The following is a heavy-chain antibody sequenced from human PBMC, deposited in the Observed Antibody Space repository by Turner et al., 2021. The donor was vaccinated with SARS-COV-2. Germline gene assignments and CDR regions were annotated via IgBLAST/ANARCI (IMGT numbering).Heavy chain of an antibody. J-gene: IGHJ6*02. Sequence: EVQLVASGGGLVKPGGSLRLSCAASGFTLSSYSMNWVRQAPGKGLEWVSSISSSSSDIYDADSVKGRFTISRENAKNSLYLQMNSLRAEDTAVYYCASIAAADPKYYHYYGMDVWGQGTTVTVSS. CDR3: ASIAAADPKYYHYYGMDV. D-gene: IGHD6-13*01. V-gene: IGHV3-21*01. CDR1: GFTLSSYS. CDR2: ISSSSSDI.